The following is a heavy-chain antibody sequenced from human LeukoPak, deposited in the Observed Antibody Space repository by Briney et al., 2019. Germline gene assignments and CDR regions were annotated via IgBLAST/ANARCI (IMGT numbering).Heavy chain of an antibody. D-gene: IGHD1-1*01. V-gene: IGHV4-61*02. CDR3: ARVVQVAATTWGYYYYYMDV. J-gene: IGHJ6*03. Sequence: SETLSLTCTVSGASISSGSYYWSWIRQPAGKGLEWIGRIYTSGSTNYNPSLRSRVTVSLDTSMNQFSLKLSSVTAADTAVYYCARVVQVAATTWGYYYYYMDVWGKGTTVTVSS. CDR2: IYTSGST. CDR1: GASISSGSYY.